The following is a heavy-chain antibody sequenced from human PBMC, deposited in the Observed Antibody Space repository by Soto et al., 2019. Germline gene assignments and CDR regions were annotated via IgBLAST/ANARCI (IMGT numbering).Heavy chain of an antibody. CDR1: GYTFTSYA. J-gene: IGHJ4*02. CDR3: ARDLGGWTDY. CDR2: INAGNGNS. V-gene: IGHV1-3*01. D-gene: IGHD6-19*01. Sequence: QVQLVQSGAEVKKPGASVKVSCKASGYTFTSYAMQWVRQVPGQRLEWMGWINAGNGNSKYSQKFQGRVTITSDTSASRDYMELSSLRSEDTAVYYCARDLGGWTDYWGQGTLVTVSS.